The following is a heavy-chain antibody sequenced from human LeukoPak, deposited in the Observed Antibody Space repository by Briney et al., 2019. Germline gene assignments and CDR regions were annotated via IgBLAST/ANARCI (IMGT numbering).Heavy chain of an antibody. Sequence: PGRSLRLSLSPATLTVIVNYRTWVRQAPGKGLGGVSVIYSGGSTYYADSVKGRFTISRDNSKNTLYLQMNSLRAEDTAVYYCATTYDCTNYYYYYMDVWGKGTTVTVSS. V-gene: IGHV3-66*02. J-gene: IGHJ6*03. CDR3: ATTYDCTNYYYYYMDV. D-gene: IGHD2-21*02. CDR1: TLTVIVNY. CDR2: IYSGGST.